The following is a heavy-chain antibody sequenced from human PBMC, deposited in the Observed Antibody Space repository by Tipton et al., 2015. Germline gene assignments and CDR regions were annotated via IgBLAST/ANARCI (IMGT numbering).Heavy chain of an antibody. Sequence: TLSLTCTVSGGSISSGAYYWSWIRQHPGKGLEWIGHIYYSGSTYYNPSLKSRLTISVDTSKNQFSLKLSSVTAADTAVYYCARCSYDYVWGSYRYGYYFDYWGQGTLVTVSS. CDR2: IYYSGST. CDR3: ARCSYDYVWGSYRYGYYFDY. D-gene: IGHD3-16*02. J-gene: IGHJ4*02. CDR1: GGSISSGAYY. V-gene: IGHV4-31*03.